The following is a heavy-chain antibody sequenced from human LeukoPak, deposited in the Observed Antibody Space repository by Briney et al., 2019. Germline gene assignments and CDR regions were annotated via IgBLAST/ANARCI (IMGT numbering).Heavy chain of an antibody. CDR1: GGSISSYY. J-gene: IGHJ4*02. CDR2: IYYSGST. D-gene: IGHD3-10*01. CDR3: ARDPETYGSGSYYFDY. Sequence: SQTLSLTCTVSGGSISSYYWSWIRQPPGKGLEWIGYIYYSGSTNYNPSLKSRVTISVDTSKNQFSLKLSSVTAADTAVYYCARDPETYGSGSYYFDYWGQGTLVTVSS. V-gene: IGHV4-59*01.